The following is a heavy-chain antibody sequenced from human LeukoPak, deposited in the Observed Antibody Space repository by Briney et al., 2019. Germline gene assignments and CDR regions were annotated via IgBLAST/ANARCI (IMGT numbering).Heavy chain of an antibody. D-gene: IGHD4-17*01. CDR3: ARDLGSSTVTTAFDY. J-gene: IGHJ4*02. V-gene: IGHV3-11*01. CDR2: ISRTGNTI. Sequence: GGSLRLSCTASGFIFNDYYMSWIRQTPGKGLEWLSYISRTGNTIYYRDSVKGRFTISRDNANNQLHLQMDDLRAEDTAVYFCARDLGSSTVTTAFDYWGQGTLVTVSS. CDR1: GFIFNDYY.